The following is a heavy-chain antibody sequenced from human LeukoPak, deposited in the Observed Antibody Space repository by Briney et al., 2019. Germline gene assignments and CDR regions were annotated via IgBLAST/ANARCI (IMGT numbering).Heavy chain of an antibody. D-gene: IGHD1-26*01. Sequence: GGSLTLSCAASGFTVSRNYYMNWVRQAPGKGLEWVSVIYSAGTTYYADSVKGRFTISRDNSANTLYLQMNSLRAEDTAVYYCAKRGGSNDLDYWGQGTLVTVSS. J-gene: IGHJ4*02. CDR2: IYSAGTT. CDR1: GFTVSRNY. V-gene: IGHV3-53*05. CDR3: AKRGGSNDLDY.